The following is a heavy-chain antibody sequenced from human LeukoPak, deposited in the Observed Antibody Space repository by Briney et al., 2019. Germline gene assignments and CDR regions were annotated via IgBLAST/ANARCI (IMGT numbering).Heavy chain of an antibody. D-gene: IGHD6-19*01. V-gene: IGHV4-34*01. CDR2: INHSGST. CDR1: GGSFSGYY. CDR3: ARAAKRHSSGWYSFDY. Sequence: SETLSLTCAVYGGSFSGYYWSWIRQPPGKGLEWIGEINHSGSTNYNPSLKSRVTISVDTSKNQFSLKLSSVTAAHTAVYYCARAAKRHSSGWYSFDYWGQGTLVTVSS. J-gene: IGHJ4*02.